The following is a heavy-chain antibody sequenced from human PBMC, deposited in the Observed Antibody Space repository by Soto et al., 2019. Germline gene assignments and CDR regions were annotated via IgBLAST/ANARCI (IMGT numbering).Heavy chain of an antibody. CDR3: AKDPGLVVPAAVNWFDP. CDR2: ISGSGGST. CDR1: GFTFSSYV. V-gene: IGHV3-23*01. Sequence: EVQLLESGGGLVQPGGSLRLSCAASGFTFSSYVMSWVRQAPGKGLEWVSAISGSGGSTYYADSVKGRFTISRDNSKNTLYLQMNSLRAEDTAVYYCAKDPGLVVPAAVNWFDPWGQGTLVTVSS. D-gene: IGHD2-2*01. J-gene: IGHJ5*02.